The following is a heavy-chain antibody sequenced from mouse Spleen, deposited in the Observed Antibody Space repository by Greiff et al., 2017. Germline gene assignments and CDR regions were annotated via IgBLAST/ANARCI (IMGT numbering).Heavy chain of an antibody. V-gene: IGHV2-9*02. J-gene: IGHJ4*01. D-gene: IGHD6-1*01. Sequence: VKLQESGPGLVAPSQSLSITCTVSGFSLTSYGVHWVRQPPGKGLEWLGVIWAGGSTNYNSALMSRLSISKDNSKSQVFLKMNSLQTDDTAMYYCARTPPYAMDYWGQGTSVTVSS. CDR2: IWAGGST. CDR3: ARTPPYAMDY. CDR1: GFSLTSYG.